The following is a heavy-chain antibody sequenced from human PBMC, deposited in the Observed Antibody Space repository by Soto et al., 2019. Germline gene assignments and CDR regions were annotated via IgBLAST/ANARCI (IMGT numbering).Heavy chain of an antibody. Sequence: GSVKVYFKASGYPFTSYYMHCVRRAPGHGLEWIGIMNPSGGSTSYAQKFHGRVTMTRDTSTSTVYMELSSLRSEDTAVYYCARDRQIQLYLTVHDAFDIWGQGTMVTGSS. V-gene: IGHV1-46*01. CDR1: GYPFTSYY. J-gene: IGHJ3*02. CDR3: ARDRQIQLYLTVHDAFDI. D-gene: IGHD5-18*01. CDR2: MNPSGGST.